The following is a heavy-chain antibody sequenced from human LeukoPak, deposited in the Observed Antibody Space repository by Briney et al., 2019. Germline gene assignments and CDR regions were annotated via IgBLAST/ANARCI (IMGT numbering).Heavy chain of an antibody. J-gene: IGHJ6*03. CDR3: AVAMSLNPYYYYMDV. Sequence: PSETLSLTCAVYGGSFSGYYWSWIRQPPGKGLEWIGEINHSGSTNYNPSLKSRVTISVDTSKNQFSLKLSSVTAADTAAYYCAVAMSLNPYYYYMDVWGKGTTVTVSS. CDR1: GGSFSGYY. CDR2: INHSGST. V-gene: IGHV4-34*01.